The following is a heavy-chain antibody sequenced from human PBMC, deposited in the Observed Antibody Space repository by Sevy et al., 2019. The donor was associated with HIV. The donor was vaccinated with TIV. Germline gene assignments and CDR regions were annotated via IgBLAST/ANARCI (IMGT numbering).Heavy chain of an antibody. Sequence: SETLSLTCTVSGGSISSYYWSWIRQPPGKGLEWIGYINYSGSTNYNPSLKSRVTISVDTSKNQFSLKLSSVTAADTAVYYCAGHYYYYGMDVWGQGTTVTVSS. J-gene: IGHJ6*02. CDR1: GGSISSYY. CDR3: AGHYYYYGMDV. CDR2: INYSGST. V-gene: IGHV4-59*01.